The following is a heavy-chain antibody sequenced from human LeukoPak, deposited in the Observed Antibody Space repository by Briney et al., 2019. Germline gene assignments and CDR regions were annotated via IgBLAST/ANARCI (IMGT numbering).Heavy chain of an antibody. J-gene: IGHJ5*02. D-gene: IGHD3-3*01. Sequence: GGSLRLSCAASGFTFSSYWMNCARQAPGGRLEGVANIKQDGREKSYVDSGKGRFNTSRDNAKNSLYLQMNSVRAEDTAVYYGAKEGAYPIIPHGSWGQRTLVTVSS. CDR2: IKQDGREK. V-gene: IGHV3-7*01. CDR3: AKEGAYPIIPHGS. CDR1: GFTFSSYW.